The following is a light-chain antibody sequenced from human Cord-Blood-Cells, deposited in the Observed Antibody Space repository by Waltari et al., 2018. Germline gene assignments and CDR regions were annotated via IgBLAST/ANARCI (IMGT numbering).Light chain of an antibody. CDR1: SSDDGGCTY. CDR3: RSYTSSSTLV. V-gene: IGLV2-14*01. CDR2: DVS. J-gene: IGLJ2*01. Sequence: QSALTQPASVSGSPGQSITISCTGTSSDDGGCTYVPWYQQHPGKAPKRMIYDVSNRPSGVSNRFSGSKSGNTASLTISGLQAEDEADYYCRSYTSSSTLVFGGGTKLTVL.